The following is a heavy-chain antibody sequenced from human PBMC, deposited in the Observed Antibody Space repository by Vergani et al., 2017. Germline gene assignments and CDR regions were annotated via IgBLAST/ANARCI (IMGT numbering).Heavy chain of an antibody. Sequence: QVQLQESGPGLVKPSQTLSLTCTVSGGSISSGSYYWSWIRQPAGKGLEWIGRIYTSGSTNYNPSLKSRVTISVDTSKNQFSLKLSSVTAADTAVYYCARGVIVRATTFFDYWGQGTLVTVSS. D-gene: IGHD1-26*01. CDR1: GGSISSGSYY. CDR2: IYTSGST. CDR3: ARGVIVRATTFFDY. V-gene: IGHV4-61*02. J-gene: IGHJ4*02.